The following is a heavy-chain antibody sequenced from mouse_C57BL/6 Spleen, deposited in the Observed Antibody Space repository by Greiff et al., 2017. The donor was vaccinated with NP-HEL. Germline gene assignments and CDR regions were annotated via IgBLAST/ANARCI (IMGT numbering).Heavy chain of an antibody. D-gene: IGHD2-4*01. Sequence: EVMLVESGGGLVKPGGSLKLSCAASGFTFSDYGMHWVRQAPEKGLEWVAYISSGSSTIYYAETVKGRFTLTRDNAKNTLFLQMTSLRSEDTDMYYWARTLDDYKAWFAYWGKETLVTVS. V-gene: IGHV5-17*01. CDR3: ARTLDDYKAWFAY. J-gene: IGHJ3*01. CDR1: GFTFSDYG. CDR2: ISSGSSTI.